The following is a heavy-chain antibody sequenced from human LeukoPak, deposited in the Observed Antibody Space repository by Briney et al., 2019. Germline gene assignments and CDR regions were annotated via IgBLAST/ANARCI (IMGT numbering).Heavy chain of an antibody. J-gene: IGHJ5*02. CDR1: GYTFPRYD. Sequence: ASVKLFCSVSGYTFPRYDLRGVTQPPGQGFECMGWISAYNGNTNYAQKLQGRVTMTTDTSTSTAYMELRSLRSDDTAVYFCARSSIWYRDGFDPRGQRDLGTVSS. V-gene: IGHV1-18*01. CDR3: ARSSIWYRDGFDP. D-gene: IGHD6-13*01. CDR2: ISAYNGNT.